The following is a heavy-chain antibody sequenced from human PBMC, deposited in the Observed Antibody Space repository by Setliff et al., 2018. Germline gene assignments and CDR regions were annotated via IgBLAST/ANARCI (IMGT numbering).Heavy chain of an antibody. J-gene: IGHJ6*02. CDR3: AREELWFGELASYYYYGMDV. CDR1: GSTFSSYS. D-gene: IGHD3-10*01. CDR2: ISSSSSYI. V-gene: IGHV3-21*01. Sequence: GSLRLSCAASGSTFSSYSMNWVRQAPGKGLEWVSSISSSSSYIYYADSVKGRFTISRDNAKNSLYLQMNSLRAEDTAVYYCAREELWFGELASYYYYGMDVWGQGTTVTVSS.